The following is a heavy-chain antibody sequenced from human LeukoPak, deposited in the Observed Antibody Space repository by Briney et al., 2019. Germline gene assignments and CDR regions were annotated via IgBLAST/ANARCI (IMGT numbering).Heavy chain of an antibody. Sequence: TSETLSLTCTVSGGSISSYYWSWIRQPPGNGLEWIGYIYYSGSTNYNPSLKSRVTISVDTSKNQFSLKLSSVTAADTAVYYCAREARSGIAADYWGQGTLVTVSS. CDR1: GGSISSYY. CDR3: AREARSGIAADY. D-gene: IGHD6-13*01. CDR2: IYYSGST. V-gene: IGHV4-59*01. J-gene: IGHJ4*02.